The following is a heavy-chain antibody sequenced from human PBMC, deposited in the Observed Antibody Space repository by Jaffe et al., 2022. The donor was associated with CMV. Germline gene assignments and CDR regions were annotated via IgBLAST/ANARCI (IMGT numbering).Heavy chain of an antibody. D-gene: IGHD4-17*01. CDR1: GYTFTTYY. CDR2: VNPSGGST. V-gene: IGHV1-46*01. CDR3: ARGPVTTSYYYMDV. J-gene: IGHJ6*03. Sequence: QVQLVQSGAEVKKPGASVKVSCKASGYTFTTYYIHWVRQAPGERLEWMGTVNPSGGSTGYAQKFQGRVTMTRDTSTSTVYMELSSLRSEDTAVYYCARGPVTTSYYYMDVWGKGTTVTVSS.